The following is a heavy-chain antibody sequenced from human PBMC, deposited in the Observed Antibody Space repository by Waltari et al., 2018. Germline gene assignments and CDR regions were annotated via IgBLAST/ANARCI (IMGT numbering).Heavy chain of an antibody. J-gene: IGHJ3*02. CDR3: VRDFHSGLRDDAFDI. Sequence: QVQLVQSGAEVKKPGASVKVSCKASGYTFTGYYMHWVRQAPGQGLEWMGWINPTSGGTNYAQKFQGRVTMTRDTSISTAYMELSRLRSDDTAVYYCVRDFHSGLRDDAFDIWGQGTMVTVSS. CDR1: GYTFTGYY. CDR2: INPTSGGT. D-gene: IGHD3-10*01. V-gene: IGHV1-2*02.